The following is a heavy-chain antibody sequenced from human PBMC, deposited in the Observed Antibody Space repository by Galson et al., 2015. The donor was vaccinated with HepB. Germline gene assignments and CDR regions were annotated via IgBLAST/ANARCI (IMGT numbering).Heavy chain of an antibody. V-gene: IGHV3-74*01. CDR3: ARSWNRVLDY. CDR1: GFTFSSSW. Sequence: TLRLSCAASGFTFSSSWMHWVRQAPGKGLVWVARSYKDGSTVYADFVKGRFTTTRDNAKNTVTLQMNSLRADDTAVYFCARSWNRVLDYWGQGTMVTVSS. J-gene: IGHJ4*02. D-gene: IGHD1/OR15-1a*01. CDR2: SYKDGST.